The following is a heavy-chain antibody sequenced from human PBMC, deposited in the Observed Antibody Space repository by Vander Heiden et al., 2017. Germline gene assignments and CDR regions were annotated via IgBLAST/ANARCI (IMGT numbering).Heavy chain of an antibody. CDR3: AGSSYQDAFDV. CDR2: INTNGDRT. D-gene: IGHD3-3*01. J-gene: IGHJ3*01. V-gene: IGHV3-64D*06. CDR1: RCTFRAYT. Sequence: EVQLVESGGGLVQPGGCLRLSCVGSRCTFRAYTVHWVRQAPGKGLEYISSINTNGDRTYTADSVKGRFTISRDNSKNTLYLLMSSLRAEDTAIYYCAGSSYQDAFDVWGQGTVVTVSS.